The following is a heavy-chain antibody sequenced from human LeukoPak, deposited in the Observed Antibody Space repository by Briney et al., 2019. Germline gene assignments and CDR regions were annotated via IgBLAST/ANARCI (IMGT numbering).Heavy chain of an antibody. Sequence: SVKVSCKASGFSFTRSAVQWVRQARGQRLEWIGLIVVGGGNTNYAQTFQDRVTITRDMSTSTAYMELSSLRSDDTAVYYCAAASGERGYNEYAPDYWGQGTLVTVSS. V-gene: IGHV1-58*01. J-gene: IGHJ4*02. D-gene: IGHD5-12*01. CDR2: IVVGGGNT. CDR1: GFSFTRSA. CDR3: AAASGERGYNEYAPDY.